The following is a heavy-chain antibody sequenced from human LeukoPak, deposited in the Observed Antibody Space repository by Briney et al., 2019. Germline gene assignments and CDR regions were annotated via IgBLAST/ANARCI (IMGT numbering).Heavy chain of an antibody. CDR3: SRGDFGVVTHFDY. V-gene: IGHV3-7*01. CDR1: GFTISSNW. CDR2: IKQDRGEK. J-gene: IGHJ4*02. D-gene: IGHD3-3*01. Sequence: GGSLRLXCTASGFTISSNWMSWVRQAPGRGLEWVANIKQDRGEKYYVDSVEGRFTISRDNAKNSLYLQMNSLRAEDTAIYYCSRGDFGVVTHFDYWGQGTLVTVSS.